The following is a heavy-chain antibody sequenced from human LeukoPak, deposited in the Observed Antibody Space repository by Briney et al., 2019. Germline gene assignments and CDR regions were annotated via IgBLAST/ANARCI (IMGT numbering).Heavy chain of an antibody. J-gene: IGHJ4*02. D-gene: IGHD3-16*01. Sequence: GGSLRLSCAASGFTFSSYAMSWVRQAPGKGLEWVSAISGSGGSTYYADSVKGRFTISRDNSKNTLYLEMNSLRAEDTAVYYCAKVPLASGGYYFDYWGQGTLVTVSS. V-gene: IGHV3-23*01. CDR1: GFTFSSYA. CDR3: AKVPLASGGYYFDY. CDR2: ISGSGGST.